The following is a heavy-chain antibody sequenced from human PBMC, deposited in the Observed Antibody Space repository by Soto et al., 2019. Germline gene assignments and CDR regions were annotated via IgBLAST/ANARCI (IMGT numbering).Heavy chain of an antibody. V-gene: IGHV5-10-1*01. CDR3: ARLSAYSGGQSGMDV. CDR2: IDPSDSYT. D-gene: IGHD6-19*01. CDR1: GYSFTTYS. Sequence: GESLKISCETSGYSFTTYSISWVRQMPGKGLEWMGIIDPSDSYTNYSPSFQGHVTISADKSITTAYLQWSSLKASDTAMYYCARLSAYSGGQSGMDVWGQGTTVTVSS. J-gene: IGHJ6*02.